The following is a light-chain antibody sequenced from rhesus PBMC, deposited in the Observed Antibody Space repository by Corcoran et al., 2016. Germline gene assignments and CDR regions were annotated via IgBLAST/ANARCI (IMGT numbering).Light chain of an antibody. V-gene: IGKV1-36*02. Sequence: DIQMTQSPSSLSASVGDRVTITCRASQGISDYLSWYQQKPGKAPKRLIYAAYSLVSGVPSRFSGSGSETDFTLTISSLQPEDVAAYYCLQDDSTPYSFGQGTKVEFK. CDR3: LQDDSTPYS. J-gene: IGKJ2*01. CDR2: AAY. CDR1: QGISDY.